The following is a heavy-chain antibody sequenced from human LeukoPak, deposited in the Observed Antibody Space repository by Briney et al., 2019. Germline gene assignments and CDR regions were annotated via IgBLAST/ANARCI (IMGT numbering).Heavy chain of an antibody. CDR1: GFTFSDYY. Sequence: GGSLRLSCAASGFTFSDYYMNWIRQAPGKGLEWVSYISSSATTIYYADSVKGRFTISRDNAKKSLYLQMNGLRAEDTAVYYCARDHSSSWNYFDYWGQGTLVTVSS. CDR2: ISSSATTI. CDR3: ARDHSSSWNYFDY. V-gene: IGHV3-11*04. D-gene: IGHD6-13*01. J-gene: IGHJ4*02.